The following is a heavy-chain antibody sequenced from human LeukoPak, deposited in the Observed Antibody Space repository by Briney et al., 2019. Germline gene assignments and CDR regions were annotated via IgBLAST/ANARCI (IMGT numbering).Heavy chain of an antibody. CDR3: ARVGRAVTAAGFGAFDI. CDR1: GFTFSDYY. J-gene: IGHJ3*02. CDR2: ISSGTSTK. Sequence: GGPLRLSCAASGFTFSDYYMSWIRQAPGKGLEWVSYISSGTSTKYYADSVKGRFTISRDNAKNSLYLQMNGLRAEDTAVYYCARVGRAVTAAGFGAFDIWRQGTMVTVSS. D-gene: IGHD6-13*01. V-gene: IGHV3-11*01.